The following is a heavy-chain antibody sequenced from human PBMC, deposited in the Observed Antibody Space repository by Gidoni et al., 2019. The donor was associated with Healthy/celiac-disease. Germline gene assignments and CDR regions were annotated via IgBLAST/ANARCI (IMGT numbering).Heavy chain of an antibody. J-gene: IGHJ4*02. CDR1: GFTVSSNY. V-gene: IGHV3-66*01. D-gene: IGHD4-4*01. CDR2: IYSGVST. Sequence: EVQLVESGGGLVQPGGSLSLSCAASGFTVSSNYMRGVRQSAGKGLEWVAVIYSGVSTYYADSVKGRFTISRDNSKNTLYLQMNSLRAEDTAVYYCARDFAVTPRGYFDYWGQGTLVTVSS. CDR3: ARDFAVTPRGYFDY.